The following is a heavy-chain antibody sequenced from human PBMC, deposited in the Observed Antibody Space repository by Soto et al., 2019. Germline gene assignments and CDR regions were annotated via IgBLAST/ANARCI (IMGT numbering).Heavy chain of an antibody. V-gene: IGHV3-33*01. Sequence: QVQLVESGGGVVQPGRSLRLSCTASGFNFNNYGMHWVRQAPGEGLEWLAVIWFDGSSKYYADSVRGRFTISRDNSKNTVYLQMNSLRAEDTAMYYCARVNRPVTPTFVYWGQGTLVTVSS. J-gene: IGHJ4*02. CDR3: ARVNRPVTPTFVY. CDR2: IWFDGSSK. D-gene: IGHD4-17*01. CDR1: GFNFNNYG.